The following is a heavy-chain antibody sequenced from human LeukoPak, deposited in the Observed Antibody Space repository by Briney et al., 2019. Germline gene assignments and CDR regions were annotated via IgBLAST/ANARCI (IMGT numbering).Heavy chain of an antibody. V-gene: IGHV3-66*01. CDR2: IYSGGST. CDR3: ARGMATIPIYFDY. Sequence: GGTLRLSCAASGLTFINYAMTWVRQAPGKGLEWVSVIYSGGSTYYADSVKGRFTISRDNSKNTLYLQMNSLRAEDTAVYYCARGMATIPIYFDYWGQGTLVTVSS. J-gene: IGHJ4*02. CDR1: GLTFINYA. D-gene: IGHD5-24*01.